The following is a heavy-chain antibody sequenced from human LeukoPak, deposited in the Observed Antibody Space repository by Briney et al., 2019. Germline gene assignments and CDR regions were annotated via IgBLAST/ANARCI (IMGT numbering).Heavy chain of an antibody. J-gene: IGHJ4*02. D-gene: IGHD2-2*01. CDR3: ARALWGIVVVPAAPDY. CDR2: IKQDGSEK. V-gene: IGHV3-7*01. Sequence: GGSLRLSCAASGFTFTSYWMSWVRQAPGKGLEWVANIKQDGSEKYYVDSVKGRFTISRDNAKNSLNLQMNSLRAEDTAVYYCARALWGIVVVPAAPDYWGQGTLVTVSS. CDR1: GFTFTSYW.